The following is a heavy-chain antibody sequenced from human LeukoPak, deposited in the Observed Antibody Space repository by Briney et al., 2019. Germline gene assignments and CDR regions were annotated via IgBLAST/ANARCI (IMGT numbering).Heavy chain of an antibody. CDR1: GFPFSSYA. CDR2: ISGSGGST. Sequence: GGSLRLSCAASGFPFSSYAMSWVRQAPGKGLEWVSAISGSGGSTYYADSVTGRVTISRDNSKNTLYLQMNSLRAEDTAVYYCAIFGTPEYWGQGTLVTVSS. V-gene: IGHV3-23*01. J-gene: IGHJ4*02. CDR3: AIFGTPEY. D-gene: IGHD1-1*01.